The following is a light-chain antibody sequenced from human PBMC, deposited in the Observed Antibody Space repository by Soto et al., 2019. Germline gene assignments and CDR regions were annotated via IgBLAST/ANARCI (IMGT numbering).Light chain of an antibody. V-gene: IGKV3-15*01. J-gene: IGKJ1*01. Sequence: EIVMTQSPATLSVSPGERATLSCRASQTVSNNYLAWYQQKPGQAPRLLIYGASTRATGIPAGFSGSGSGTEFTLTISSLQSEDFAVYYCQQYNNWPPWTFGRGTKVDI. CDR3: QQYNNWPPWT. CDR1: QTVSNN. CDR2: GAS.